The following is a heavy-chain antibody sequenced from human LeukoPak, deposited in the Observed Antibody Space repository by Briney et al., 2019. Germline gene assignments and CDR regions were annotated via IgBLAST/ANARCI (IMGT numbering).Heavy chain of an antibody. D-gene: IGHD4-23*01. CDR1: GFTFSSYE. J-gene: IGHJ4*02. Sequence: PGGSLRLSCAASGFTFSSYEMNWVRQAPGKGLVWVSRINSDGSITNYADSAKGRFTISRDNAKNTLYLQMNSLRDEDTSVYYCASALESKGRNALDYWGQGTLVTVSS. V-gene: IGHV3-74*01. CDR3: ASALESKGRNALDY. CDR2: INSDGSIT.